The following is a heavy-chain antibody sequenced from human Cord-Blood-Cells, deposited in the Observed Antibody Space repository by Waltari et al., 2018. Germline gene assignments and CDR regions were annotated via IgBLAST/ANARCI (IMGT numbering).Heavy chain of an antibody. V-gene: IGHV1-69*01. CDR1: GGTFSSYA. D-gene: IGHD2-2*01. CDR2: IIPIFGTA. J-gene: IGHJ3*02. CDR3: ARDLNVCSSTSCDAFDI. Sequence: QVQLVQSGAEVKKPGSSVKVSCKPSGGTFSSYAITWVRQAPGQGLEWMGGIIPIFGTATYAQKFQGRVTITADESTSTAYMELSSLRSEDTAVYYCARDLNVCSSTSCDAFDIWGQGTMVTVSS.